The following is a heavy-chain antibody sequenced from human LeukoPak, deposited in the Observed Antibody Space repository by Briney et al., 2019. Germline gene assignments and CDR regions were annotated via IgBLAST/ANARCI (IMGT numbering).Heavy chain of an antibody. D-gene: IGHD5-18*01. CDR3: ATPRTMVTTPHHSFYYYYYMDV. Sequence: PSETLSLTCAVYGGSFSGYYWSWIRQPPGKGLEWIGEINHSGSTNYNPSLKSRVTISVDTSKNQFSLKLSSVTAADTAVYYCATPRTMVTTPHHSFYYYYYMDVWGKGTTVTVSS. CDR1: GGSFSGYY. V-gene: IGHV4-34*01. CDR2: INHSGST. J-gene: IGHJ6*03.